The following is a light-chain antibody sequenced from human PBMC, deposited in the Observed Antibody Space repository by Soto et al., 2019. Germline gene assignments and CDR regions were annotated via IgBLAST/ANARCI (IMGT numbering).Light chain of an antibody. CDR1: QSVSSN. CDR2: GAS. CDR3: QQYNNWPTWT. V-gene: IGKV3-15*01. Sequence: EIVVTQSPATLSVSPGERATLSCRASQSVSSNLAWYQQKPGQAPRLLIYGASTRATGIPARFSGSGSGTDFTLTISSLEPEDFAVYYCQQYNNWPTWTFGQGTKVDI. J-gene: IGKJ1*01.